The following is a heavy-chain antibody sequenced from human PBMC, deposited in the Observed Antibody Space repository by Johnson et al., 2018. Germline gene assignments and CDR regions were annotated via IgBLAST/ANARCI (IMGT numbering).Heavy chain of an antibody. Sequence: VQLVETGAEVKKPGASMKVSCKASGYTFTSYDINWVRQATGQGLEWMGWMNPNRGNTGYAQHFQGRVMITADDSTSTAYMELSSLTSADTAVDYCARGGRNYYDSSGYCYDGALDIWGQGTMVTVSS. CDR3: ARGGRNYYDSSGYCYDGALDI. D-gene: IGHD3-22*01. CDR1: GYTFTSYD. J-gene: IGHJ3*02. CDR2: MNPNRGNT. V-gene: IGHV1-8*01.